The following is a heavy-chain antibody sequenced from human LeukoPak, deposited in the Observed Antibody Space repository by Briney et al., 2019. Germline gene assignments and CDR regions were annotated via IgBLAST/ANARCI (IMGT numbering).Heavy chain of an antibody. Sequence: PGTSLRLSCAASGFTFSSFVMHWVRHAPGKGLEWVALISYDGNTAYYADSVRGRFTVSRDNSKTTVYLRMNSLRPEDTAVYHCAKDQSIAVTGTWDFWGQGTLVTVSS. CDR2: ISYDGNTA. V-gene: IGHV3-30*18. D-gene: IGHD6-19*01. CDR3: AKDQSIAVTGTWDF. J-gene: IGHJ4*02. CDR1: GFTFSSFV.